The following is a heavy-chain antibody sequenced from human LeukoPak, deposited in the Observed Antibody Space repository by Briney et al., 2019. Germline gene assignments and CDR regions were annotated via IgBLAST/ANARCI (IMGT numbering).Heavy chain of an antibody. V-gene: IGHV3-21*01. CDR1: GFTFSSYS. CDR2: ISSSSSDI. CDR3: ARSVSSTSWEFDD. Sequence: GGSLRVSCAASGFTFSSYSMNWVRQGLGKGLEWVSSISSSSSDIYYAESVKGRFTISRDNAKNSLYLQMNSLTAEDTAVYCCARSVSSTSWEFDDWGQGTLVTVSS. J-gene: IGHJ4*02. D-gene: IGHD2-2*01.